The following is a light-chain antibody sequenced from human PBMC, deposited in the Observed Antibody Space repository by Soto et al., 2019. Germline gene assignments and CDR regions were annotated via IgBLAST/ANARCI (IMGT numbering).Light chain of an antibody. CDR3: QQYAGAPWT. J-gene: IGKJ1*01. CDR2: AAK. CDR1: QSVTSNY. V-gene: IGKV3-20*01. Sequence: EIVLTQSPGNLSVSPGERAALSCKASQSVTSNYLAWYQQRPGQAPRLLIYAAKRRATGSPDRLTGSGSGTDFNLTISSLESEDSALYYWQQYAGAPWTFGQGTRVEIK.